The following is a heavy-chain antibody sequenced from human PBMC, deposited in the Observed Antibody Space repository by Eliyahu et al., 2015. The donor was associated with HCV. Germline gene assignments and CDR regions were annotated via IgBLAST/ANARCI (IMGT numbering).Heavy chain of an antibody. CDR3: AAGRLRWDDAFDI. D-gene: IGHD5-12*01. CDR2: IYTSGST. J-gene: IGHJ3*02. Sequence: QVQLQESGPGLVKPSQTLSLTCTVSGGSISSGSYYWSWIRQPAGKGLEWIGRIYTSGSTNYNPSLKSRVTISVDTSKNQFSLKLSSVTAADTAVYYCAAGRLRWDDAFDIWGQGTMVTVSS. CDR1: GGSISSGSYY. V-gene: IGHV4-61*02.